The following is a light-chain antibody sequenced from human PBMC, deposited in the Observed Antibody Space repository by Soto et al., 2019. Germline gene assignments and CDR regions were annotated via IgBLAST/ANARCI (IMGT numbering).Light chain of an antibody. Sequence: AIQMTQSPSSLSASVGDRVTITCRASQGIRSDLGWYQQKPGKAPKLLIYAASTLHTGDPSRFSGSGSGTDFTLTIGSLQPEDFATYYCLQDYDYPLTFGGGTKVEVK. J-gene: IGKJ4*01. V-gene: IGKV1-6*01. CDR3: LQDYDYPLT. CDR2: AAS. CDR1: QGIRSD.